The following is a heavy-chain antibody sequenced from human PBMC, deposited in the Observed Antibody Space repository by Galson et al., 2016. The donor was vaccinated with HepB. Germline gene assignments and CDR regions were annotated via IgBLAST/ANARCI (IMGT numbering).Heavy chain of an antibody. Sequence: SVKVSCKASGYTFTNYAMHWVRQAPGQGLEWMGWIDAANGHTTSSQKFQGRVTITRDTSASTAYMELSSLRFEDTAVYYCARERSSWYRCWFDPWGQGTLVSGSS. D-gene: IGHD6-13*01. CDR1: GYTFTNYA. CDR2: IDAANGHT. J-gene: IGHJ5*02. V-gene: IGHV1-3*01. CDR3: ARERSSWYRCWFDP.